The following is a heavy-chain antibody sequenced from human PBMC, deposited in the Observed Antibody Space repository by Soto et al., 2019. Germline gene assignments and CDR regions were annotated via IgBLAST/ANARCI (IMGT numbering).Heavy chain of an antibody. CDR3: GRETGDYDWYFDL. CDR1: GYMFSSHG. J-gene: IGHJ2*01. Sequence: QVQLLQSGAEVKEPGASVKVSCKTSGYMFSSHGLYWVRQAPGQGLEWMGWISPKSGDTNYVQSLQGRLTLSTATSTSTAYLELRSLTSDDTAVYYCGRETGDYDWYFDLWGRGTPVTVSS. D-gene: IGHD4-17*01. V-gene: IGHV1-18*01. CDR2: ISPKSGDT.